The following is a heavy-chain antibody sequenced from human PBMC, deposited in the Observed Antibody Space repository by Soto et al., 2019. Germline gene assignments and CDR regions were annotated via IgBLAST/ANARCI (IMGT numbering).Heavy chain of an antibody. D-gene: IGHD2-15*01. J-gene: IGHJ6*02. CDR2: IKSKTDGGTT. CDR1: GFTFSNAW. CDR3: TTEWYPITPFKDYYYGMDV. Sequence: PGGSLRLSCAASGFTFSNAWMSWVRQAPGKGLEWVGRIKSKTDGGTTDYAAPVKGRFTISRDDSKNTLYLQMNSLKTEDTAVYYCTTEWYPITPFKDYYYGMDVWGQGTTVTVSS. V-gene: IGHV3-15*01.